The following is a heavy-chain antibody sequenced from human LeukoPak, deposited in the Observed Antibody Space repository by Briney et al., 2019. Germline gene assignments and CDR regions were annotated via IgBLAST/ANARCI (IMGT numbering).Heavy chain of an antibody. CDR3: ARDGRDCGGGSCYGQYYYGMDV. J-gene: IGHJ6*02. CDR1: GFTFSSYE. Sequence: PGGSLRLSCAASGFTFSSYEMNWVRQAPGKGLEWVSYISSSGSAIYYADSVKGRFTISRDNAKNLLYLQMNGLRAEDTAVYYCARDGRDCGGGSCYGQYYYGMDVWGQGTTVTVSS. D-gene: IGHD2-15*01. CDR2: ISSSGSAI. V-gene: IGHV3-48*03.